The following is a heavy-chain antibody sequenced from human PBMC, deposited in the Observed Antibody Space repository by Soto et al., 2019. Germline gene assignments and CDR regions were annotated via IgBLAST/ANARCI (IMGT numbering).Heavy chain of an antibody. V-gene: IGHV2-5*02. CDR2: VYWDDSK. J-gene: IGHJ4*02. Sequence: QITLNESGPTLVKPTQTLTLTCTFSGFSLSTRDVGVGWIRQPPGEALEWLGVVYWDDSKTYSPSLESRLTIPTATSKTQVVLRMTKMDPADTATYYCAHCRGGVASFWGQGTLVTVSS. CDR1: GFSLSTRDVG. CDR3: AHCRGGVASF. D-gene: IGHD2-2*01.